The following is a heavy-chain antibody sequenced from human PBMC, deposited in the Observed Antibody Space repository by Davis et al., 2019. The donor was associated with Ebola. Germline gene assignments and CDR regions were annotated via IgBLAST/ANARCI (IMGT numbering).Heavy chain of an antibody. CDR2: INAGNGNT. D-gene: IGHD3-3*01. CDR1: GYTFTNYA. CDR3: ARDASGILEWLPYNWFDP. V-gene: IGHV1-3*01. Sequence: AASVKVSCKTSGYTFTNYAMHWVRQAPGQRLEWMGWINAGNGNTKYSQKLQDRLTITRDTSASTAYMELSSLRSEDTADYYCARDASGILEWLPYNWFDPWGQGTLVTVSS. J-gene: IGHJ5*02.